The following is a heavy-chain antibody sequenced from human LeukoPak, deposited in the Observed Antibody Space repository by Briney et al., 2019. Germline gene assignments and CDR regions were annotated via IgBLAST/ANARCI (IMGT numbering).Heavy chain of an antibody. Sequence: PSETLSLTCAVYGGSFSGYYWSWIRQPPGKGLEWIGEINHSGSTNYNPSLKSRVTISVDTSKNQFSLKLSSVTAADTAVYYCARGRPPRQQLASVGYYYYGTDVWGKGTTVTVSS. V-gene: IGHV4-34*01. CDR2: INHSGST. CDR1: GGSFSGYY. D-gene: IGHD6-13*01. J-gene: IGHJ6*04. CDR3: ARGRPPRQQLASVGYYYYGTDV.